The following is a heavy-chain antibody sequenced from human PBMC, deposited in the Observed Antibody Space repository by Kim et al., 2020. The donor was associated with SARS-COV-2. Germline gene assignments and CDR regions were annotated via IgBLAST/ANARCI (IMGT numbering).Heavy chain of an antibody. CDR2: IYYSGTT. V-gene: IGHV4-39*01. J-gene: IGHJ6*02. CDR1: GGSITTKTYY. Sequence: SETLSLTCTVSGGSITTKTYYWDWIRQPPEKGLEWVATIYYSGTTQFHPSLKSRATTSMDTSKNQFPLKLSPAAAAGTAVYYCARRVPLAGEVGWAYNKDVCGPGPAVTVSS. CDR3: ARRVPLAGEVGWAYNKDV. D-gene: IGHD6-19*01.